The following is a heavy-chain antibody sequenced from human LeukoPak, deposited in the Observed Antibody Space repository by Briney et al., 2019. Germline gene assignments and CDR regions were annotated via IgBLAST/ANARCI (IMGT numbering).Heavy chain of an antibody. J-gene: IGHJ4*02. CDR3: ASFLPASGTNS. CDR2: VNPISGET. Sequence: ASVKVSCKASGYSFTAYYMHWVRQAPGQGLEWVGWVNPISGETKYAQKLQDRVTMTRDTSITTAYMALSGLRSDDMAVYYCASFLPASGTNSWGQGTLVTVSS. V-gene: IGHV1-2*02. D-gene: IGHD2/OR15-2a*01. CDR1: GYSFTAYY.